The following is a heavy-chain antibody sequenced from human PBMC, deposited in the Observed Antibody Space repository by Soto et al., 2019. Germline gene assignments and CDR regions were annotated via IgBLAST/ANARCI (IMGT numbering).Heavy chain of an antibody. CDR2: INHSGST. Sequence: ETLSLTCAVYGGSFSGYYWSWIRQPPGKGLEWIGEINHSGSTNYNPSLKSRVTISVDTSKNQFSLKLSSVTAADTAVYYCARSRARYSYYGMDVWGQGTTVTVSS. D-gene: IGHD5-18*01. CDR1: GGSFSGYY. CDR3: ARSRARYSYYGMDV. V-gene: IGHV4-34*01. J-gene: IGHJ6*02.